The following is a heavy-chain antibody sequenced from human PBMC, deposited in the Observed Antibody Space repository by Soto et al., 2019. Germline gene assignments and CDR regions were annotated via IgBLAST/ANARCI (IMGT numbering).Heavy chain of an antibody. CDR3: ARSYGSGSYYYGMDV. J-gene: IGHJ6*02. CDR1: GGSISSYY. V-gene: IGHV4-59*12. D-gene: IGHD3-10*01. Sequence: ASETLSLTCTVSGGSISSYYWSWIRQPPGKGLEWIGYIYYSGSTNYNPSLKSRVTISVDKSKNQFSLKLNSVTAADTAVYYCARSYGSGSYYYGMDVWGQGTTVTVSS. CDR2: IYYSGST.